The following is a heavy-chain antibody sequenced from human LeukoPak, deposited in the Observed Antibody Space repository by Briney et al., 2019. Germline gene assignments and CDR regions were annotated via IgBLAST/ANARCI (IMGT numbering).Heavy chain of an antibody. Sequence: GGTLRLSYAVSGITLSNYGMSWVRQAPGKGLEWVAGICGSGASTNYPDSVKGRFSISRDNPKNTLYLQMNSLRAEDTAVYFCAKRGVVIRVILVGFHKEAYYFDSWGQGALVTVSS. CDR1: GITLSNYG. V-gene: IGHV3-23*01. D-gene: IGHD3-22*01. CDR3: AKRGVVIRVILVGFHKEAYYFDS. J-gene: IGHJ4*02. CDR2: ICGSGAST.